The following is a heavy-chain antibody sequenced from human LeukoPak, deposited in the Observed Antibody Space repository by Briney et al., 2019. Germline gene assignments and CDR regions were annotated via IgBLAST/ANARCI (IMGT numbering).Heavy chain of an antibody. D-gene: IGHD3-10*01. J-gene: IGHJ6*03. Sequence: GASVKVSCKASGYTFTSYGISWVRQAPGQGLEWMGWISAYNGNTNYAQKLQGRVTMTTDTSTSTAYMELRSLRSDDTAVYYCARDPTITMVRGVDYYYYYMDVWGKGTTVTISS. V-gene: IGHV1-18*01. CDR2: ISAYNGNT. CDR3: ARDPTITMVRGVDYYYYYMDV. CDR1: GYTFTSYG.